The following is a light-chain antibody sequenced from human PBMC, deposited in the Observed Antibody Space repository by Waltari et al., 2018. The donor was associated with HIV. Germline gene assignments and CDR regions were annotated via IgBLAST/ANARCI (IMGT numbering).Light chain of an antibody. CDR3: QTCNTYIPVI. CDR2: VKSDGTH. J-gene: IGLJ2*01. CDR1: TGYTGYA. Sequence: QLVLTQSPSASASLGASVRPTCHLRTGYTGYAIDWHQLQPQTGRRFLMKVKSDGTHRTGDVIPDRFSGSSSGAERYLTISSLQSEDEADYYCQTCNTYIPVIFGGGTKLTVL. V-gene: IGLV4-69*01.